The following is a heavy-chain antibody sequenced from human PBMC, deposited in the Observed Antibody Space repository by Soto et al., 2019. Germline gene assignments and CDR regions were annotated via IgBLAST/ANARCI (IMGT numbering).Heavy chain of an antibody. D-gene: IGHD1-26*01. CDR3: AREEWELYTYYFDY. J-gene: IGHJ4*02. V-gene: IGHV1-69*04. Sequence: ASVKVSCKASGGTFSSYTISWVRQAPGQGLEWMGRIIPILGIANYAQKFQGRVTITADKSTSTAYMELSSLRSEDTAVYYCAREEWELYTYYFDYWGQGTLVTVSS. CDR1: GGTFSSYT. CDR2: IIPILGIA.